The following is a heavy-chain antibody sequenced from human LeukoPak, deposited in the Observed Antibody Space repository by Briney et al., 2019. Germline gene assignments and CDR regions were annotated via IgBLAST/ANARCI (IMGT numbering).Heavy chain of an antibody. D-gene: IGHD6-19*01. CDR2: ISGSGGST. J-gene: IGHJ4*02. CDR3: AKDLAAVPGNKYFAY. Sequence: GGSLRLPCAASGFTFSTYDMTWVRQAPGKGLEWVSSISGSGGSTYYADSVKARFTTSRDNSKNALYLQMNGLRAEDTALYYCAKDLAAVPGNKYFAYWGQGTLVTVSS. CDR1: GFTFSTYD. V-gene: IGHV3-23*01.